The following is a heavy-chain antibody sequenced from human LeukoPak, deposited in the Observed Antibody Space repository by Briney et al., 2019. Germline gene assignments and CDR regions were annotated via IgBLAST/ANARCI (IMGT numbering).Heavy chain of an antibody. CDR3: ARGYGELRD. D-gene: IGHD4-17*01. V-gene: IGHV4-59*01. CDR1: SGSIRSYY. J-gene: IGHJ4*02. Sequence: SETLSLTCTVSSGSIRSYYWSWIRQPPGKGLEWIGYIFCSGSTNYNPSLKSRVTISVDTSQNQFSLKLTSVTTADTAAYYCARGYGELRDWGQGTLVTVSS. CDR2: IFCSGST.